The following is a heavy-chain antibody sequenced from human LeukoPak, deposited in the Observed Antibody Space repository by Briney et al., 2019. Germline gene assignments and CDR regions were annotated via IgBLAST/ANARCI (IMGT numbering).Heavy chain of an antibody. CDR3: ARLSSSSWRDFDY. CDR1: GYTFTGYY. J-gene: IGHJ4*02. CDR2: ISPNSGGT. V-gene: IGHV1-2*02. Sequence: GASVKVSCKASGYTFTGYYMHWVRQAPGQGLEWMGWISPNSGGTNYAQKFQGRVTMTRDTSISTAYMELSRLRSDDTAVYYCARLSSSSWRDFDYWGQGTLVTVSS. D-gene: IGHD6-13*01.